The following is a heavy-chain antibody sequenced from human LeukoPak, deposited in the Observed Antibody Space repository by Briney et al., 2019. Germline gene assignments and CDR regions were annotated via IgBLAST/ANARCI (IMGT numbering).Heavy chain of an antibody. D-gene: IGHD3-10*01. Sequence: ASVKVSCKTSGYTFTGYFIHWVRQAPGQGLDWMGWINPNNGGTNYAPKFQGRITITRDTSFSTAYMELRGLRSDDTAVFYCATLLGYYGSGSFDCWGQGTLVTVSS. V-gene: IGHV1-2*02. J-gene: IGHJ4*02. CDR3: ATLLGYYGSGSFDC. CDR2: INPNNGGT. CDR1: GYTFTGYF.